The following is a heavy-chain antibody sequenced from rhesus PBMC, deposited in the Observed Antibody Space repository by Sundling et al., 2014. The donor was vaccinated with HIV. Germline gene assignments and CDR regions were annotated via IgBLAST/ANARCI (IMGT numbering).Heavy chain of an antibody. CDR3: AREITIWTGYDS. D-gene: IGHD3-3*01. CDR1: GGSISSSY. CDR2: IYGSGSST. J-gene: IGHJ4*01. Sequence: QLQLQESGPGLVKPSETLSVTCAVSGGSISSSYWSWIRQAPGKGLEWIGYIYGSGSSTNYNPSLKSRVTLSVDTSKNQFSLKLSSVTAADTAVYYCAREITIWTGYDSWGQGVLVTVSS. V-gene: IGHV4-169*02.